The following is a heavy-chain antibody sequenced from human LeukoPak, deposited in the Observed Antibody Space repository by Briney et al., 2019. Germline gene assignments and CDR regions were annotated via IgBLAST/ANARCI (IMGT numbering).Heavy chain of an antibody. J-gene: IGHJ5*02. V-gene: IGHV3-15*01. D-gene: IGHD3-16*01. CDR2: IKSQTDSGTT. CDR1: GFTFSNAW. Sequence: GGSLRLSCAASGFTFSNAWMSWVRQAPGKGLEWVGHIKSQTDSGTTDYAAPVKDRFSISRDESKNTLYLQMNSLKIEDTAVYHCTIAVVGVTVWFDPWGQGTLVTVSS. CDR3: TIAVVGVTVWFDP.